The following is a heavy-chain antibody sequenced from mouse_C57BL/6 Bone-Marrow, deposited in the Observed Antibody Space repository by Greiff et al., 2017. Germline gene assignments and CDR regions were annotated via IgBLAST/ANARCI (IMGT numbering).Heavy chain of an antibody. CDR1: GYTFPSYW. V-gene: IGHV1-7*01. J-gene: IGHJ4*01. Sequence: VQLQRSGADLPKPGASVNRSGRPSGYTFPSYWLPWVNQRPGRGLEWIGYIIPGSGYTKYNQKFKDKATLTAYKSSSTAYMQLSSLTYEDSAVYYCARYGNYYSYYAMDYWGPGTSVTVSS. D-gene: IGHD2-1*01. CDR2: IIPGSGYT. CDR3: ARYGNYYSYYAMDY.